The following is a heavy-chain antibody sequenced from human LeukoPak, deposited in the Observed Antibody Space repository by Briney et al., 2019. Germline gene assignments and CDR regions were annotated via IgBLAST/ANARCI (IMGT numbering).Heavy chain of an antibody. Sequence: GGSLRLSCAASGFTFSSYWMHWVRQAPGKGLVWVSRITSDGSTTSYADSVKGRFTTSRDNAKNTLYLQMNSLRVEDTAVYYCARGNSHAFDIWGQGTMVTVSS. CDR3: ARGNSHAFDI. D-gene: IGHD3-10*01. J-gene: IGHJ3*02. V-gene: IGHV3-74*01. CDR1: GFTFSSYW. CDR2: ITSDGSTT.